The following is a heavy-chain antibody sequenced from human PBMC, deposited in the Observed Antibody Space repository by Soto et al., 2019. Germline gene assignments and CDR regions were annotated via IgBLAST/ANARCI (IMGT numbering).Heavy chain of an antibody. CDR1: GFTFSAYG. D-gene: IGHD3-3*01. J-gene: IGHJ4*02. Sequence: QVQLVESGGGVVQAGKSLRLSCADSGFTFSAYGMHCVRQAPGKGLEWVAVISYNGRNKYYVDSVKGRFSVSRDDSKNTVYLQMDSVRPEDTAVYYCVKDGSLEVPVVPLEEYFFDHWGQGTLVSVSS. V-gene: IGHV3-30*18. CDR2: ISYNGRNK. CDR3: VKDGSLEVPVVPLEEYFFDH.